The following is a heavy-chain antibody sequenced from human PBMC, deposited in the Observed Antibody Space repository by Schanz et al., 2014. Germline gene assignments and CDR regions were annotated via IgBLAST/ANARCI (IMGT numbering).Heavy chain of an antibody. Sequence: QLQLQESGPGLVKPSETLSLICSVSGGSINSNSYYWGWIRQPPGKGLEWIGNVFYTGTTYTNPSLRSRLTLPGETSNNRSPLKLTSGTAADTAVYFCARHGPLAGIPLDYWGRGTLVTVSS. V-gene: IGHV4-39*01. CDR3: ARHGPLAGIPLDY. CDR2: VFYTGTT. J-gene: IGHJ4*02. D-gene: IGHD6-19*01. CDR1: GGSINSNSYY.